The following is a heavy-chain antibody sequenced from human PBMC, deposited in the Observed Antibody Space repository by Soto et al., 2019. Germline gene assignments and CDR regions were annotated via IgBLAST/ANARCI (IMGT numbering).Heavy chain of an antibody. CDR2: ISYDGSNK. J-gene: IGHJ4*02. CDR3: ARGVTAMGLDFAS. V-gene: IGHV3-30-3*01. D-gene: IGHD5-18*01. CDR1: GFTFSSYA. Sequence: QVQLVESGGGVVQPGRSLRLSCAASGFTFSSYAMHWVRQAPGKGLEWVAVISYDGSNKYYADSVKGRFTISRDNSKNPLYLKMTTLKPEARVVISGARGVTAMGLDFASWGQETRSPSPQ.